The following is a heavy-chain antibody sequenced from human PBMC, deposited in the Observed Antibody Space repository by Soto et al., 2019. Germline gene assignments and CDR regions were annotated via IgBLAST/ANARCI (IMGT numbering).Heavy chain of an antibody. V-gene: IGHV3-23*01. Sequence: EVQLLESGGGLVQPGGSLRLSCAASGFTFSSYAMSWVRQAPGKGLEWVSAISGSGGSTYYADSVKGRFTISRDNSKNTLYLQMNSQRAEDTAVYYCAKDPAAAGMWCKPHLYFQHWGQGTLVTVSS. CDR3: AKDPAAAGMWCKPHLYFQH. CDR1: GFTFSSYA. D-gene: IGHD6-13*01. J-gene: IGHJ1*01. CDR2: ISGSGGST.